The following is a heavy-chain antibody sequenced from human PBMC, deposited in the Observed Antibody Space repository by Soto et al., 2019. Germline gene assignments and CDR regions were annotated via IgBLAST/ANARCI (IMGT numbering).Heavy chain of an antibody. V-gene: IGHV4-39*01. CDR1: GGSISSSSYY. Sequence: QLQLQESGPGLVKPSETLSLTCTVSGGSISSSSYYWGWIRQPPGKGLEWIGSIYYSGSTYYNPSLKSRVTISVDTSKNQFSLKLSSVTAADTAVYYCARQLIRGVIYYWGQGTLVTVSS. CDR3: ARQLIRGVIYY. J-gene: IGHJ4*02. D-gene: IGHD3-10*01. CDR2: IYYSGST.